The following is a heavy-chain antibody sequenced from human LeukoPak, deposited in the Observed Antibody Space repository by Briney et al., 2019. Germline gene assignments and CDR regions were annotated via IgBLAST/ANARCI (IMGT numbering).Heavy chain of an antibody. CDR1: GYTFTSYG. Sequence: GASVKVSCKASGYTFTSYGISWVRQAPGQGLEWMGWISAYNGNTNYAQKLQGRVTMTTDTSTSTAYMELRSLRSDDTAVYYCARDLGRGPLSTGLLDYWGQGTLVTVSS. CDR2: ISAYNGNT. D-gene: IGHD1-26*01. V-gene: IGHV1-18*01. J-gene: IGHJ4*02. CDR3: ARDLGRGPLSTGLLDY.